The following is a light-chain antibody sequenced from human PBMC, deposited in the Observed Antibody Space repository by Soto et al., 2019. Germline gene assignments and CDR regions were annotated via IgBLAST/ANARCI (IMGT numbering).Light chain of an antibody. V-gene: IGKV1-39*01. CDR1: QSISSY. CDR3: QQSYSTPRT. CDR2: DAS. Sequence: QMTQSPSSLSASVGDRVTITCRASQSISSYLNWYHQKPGKAPRALIYDASSLHSGVPSRFSGSGSGTDFTLTISSLQPEDFATYYCQQSYSTPRTFGQGTKVDIK. J-gene: IGKJ1*01.